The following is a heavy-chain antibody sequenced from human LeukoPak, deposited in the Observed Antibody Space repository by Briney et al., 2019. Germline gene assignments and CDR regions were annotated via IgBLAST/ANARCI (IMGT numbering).Heavy chain of an antibody. J-gene: IGHJ2*01. CDR3: ARVNWYFDL. CDR2: IYNSGVT. CDR1: DDSVSRGDYY. V-gene: IGHV4-30-4*08. Sequence: SSQTLSLTCTVSDDSVSRGDYYWGWVRQPPGKGLEWIGYIYNSGVTYYNPSLKSRVTISVDTSKNQFSLKLSSVTAADTAVYFCARVNWYFDLWGRGTLVTVSS.